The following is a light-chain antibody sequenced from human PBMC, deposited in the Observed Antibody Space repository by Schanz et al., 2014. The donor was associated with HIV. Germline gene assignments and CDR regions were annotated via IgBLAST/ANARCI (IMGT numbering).Light chain of an antibody. J-gene: IGLJ1*01. CDR2: EVS. Sequence: QSVLTQPASVSGSPGQSITISCTGTSSDVGGYNYVSWYQQHPGKAPKVMIYEVSKRPSGVPDRFSGSKSGNTASLTISGLQAEDEADYYCSSYTSSDTHVFGTGTKLTVL. V-gene: IGLV2-14*01. CDR1: SSDVGGYNY. CDR3: SSYTSSDTHV.